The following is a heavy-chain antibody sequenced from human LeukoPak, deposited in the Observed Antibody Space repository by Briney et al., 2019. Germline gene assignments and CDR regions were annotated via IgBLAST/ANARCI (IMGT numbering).Heavy chain of an antibody. J-gene: IGHJ4*02. CDR2: INHSGST. Sequence: SETLSLTCAVYGGSFSGYYWSWIRQPPGKGLEWIGEINHSGSTNYNPSLKSRVTISVDTSKNQFSLKLSSVTAADTAVYYCALLLLWFGELSPLWGQGTLVTVSS. D-gene: IGHD3-10*01. CDR1: GGSFSGYY. CDR3: ALLLLWFGELSPL. V-gene: IGHV4-34*01.